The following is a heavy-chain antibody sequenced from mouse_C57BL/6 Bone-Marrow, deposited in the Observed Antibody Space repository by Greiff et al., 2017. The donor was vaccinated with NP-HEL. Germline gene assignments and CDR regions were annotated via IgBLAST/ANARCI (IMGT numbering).Heavy chain of an antibody. CDR3: ARERTTYFDV. D-gene: IGHD2-13*01. CDR1: GYTFTDYY. CDR2: IYPGSGNT. V-gene: IGHV1-76*01. J-gene: IGHJ1*03. Sequence: QVQLKESGAELVRPGASVKLSCKASGYTFTDYYINWVKQRPGQGLEWIARIYPGSGNTYYNEKFKGKATLTAEKSSSTAYMQLSSLTSEDSAVYFCARERTTYFDVWGTGTTVTVSS.